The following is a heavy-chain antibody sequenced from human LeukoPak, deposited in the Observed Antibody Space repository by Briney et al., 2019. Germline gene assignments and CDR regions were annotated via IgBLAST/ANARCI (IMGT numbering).Heavy chain of an antibody. J-gene: IGHJ4*02. CDR3: ARDFLQGTRGNTGGSFDY. D-gene: IGHD3-16*01. Sequence: PSQTLSLTCTVSGGSLSSGGYYWSWIRQPPGKGLEWIWYIYHSGSTYYNPSLKSRVTMSVDTSKNQFSLKPSSVTAADTAVYYCARDFLQGTRGNTGGSFDYWGQGILVTVSS. CDR2: IYHSGST. V-gene: IGHV4-30-2*01. CDR1: GGSLSSGGYY.